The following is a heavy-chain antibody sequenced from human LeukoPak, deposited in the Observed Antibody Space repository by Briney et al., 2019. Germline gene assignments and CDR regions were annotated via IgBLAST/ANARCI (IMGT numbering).Heavy chain of an antibody. CDR2: ISSSGSTI. CDR3: ARVRTIFGVAYFDY. Sequence: GGSLRLSCAASGFTFSDYYMSWIRQAPGKGLEWVSYISSSGSTIYYADSVKGRFTISRDNAKNSLNLQMNSLRAEDTAVYYCARVRTIFGVAYFDYWGQGTLVTVSS. D-gene: IGHD3-3*01. V-gene: IGHV3-11*04. J-gene: IGHJ4*02. CDR1: GFTFSDYY.